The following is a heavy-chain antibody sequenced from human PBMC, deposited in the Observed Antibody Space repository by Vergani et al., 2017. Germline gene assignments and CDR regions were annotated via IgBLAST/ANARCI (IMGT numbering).Heavy chain of an antibody. CDR3: ARVGRIAAAVKGFDY. CDR2: IIPIFGTA. CDR1: GYTFTGYY. D-gene: IGHD6-13*01. Sequence: QVQLVQSGAEVKQPGASVKVSCKASGYTFTGYYMHWVRQAPGQGLEWMGGIIPIFGTANYAQKFQGRVTITADEFTSTAYMELSSLRSEDTAVYYCARVGRIAAAVKGFDYWGQGTLVTVSS. V-gene: IGHV1-69*01. J-gene: IGHJ4*02.